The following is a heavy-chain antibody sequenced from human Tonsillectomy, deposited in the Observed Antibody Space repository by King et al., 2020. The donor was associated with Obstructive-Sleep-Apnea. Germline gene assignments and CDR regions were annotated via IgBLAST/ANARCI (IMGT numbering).Heavy chain of an antibody. D-gene: IGHD5-18*01. J-gene: IGHJ4*02. CDR3: ARAGRDTASDADSYYFDY. V-gene: IGHV4-30-4*01. CDR1: GGSISSGDYY. Sequence: VQLQESGPGLVKPSQTLSLTCTVSGGSISSGDYYWRWIRQPPGKGLEWIGYIYYSGSTYYNPSLKSRVTISVDTSKNQFSLKLSSVTAADTAVYYCARAGRDTASDADSYYFDYWGQGTLVTVSS. CDR2: IYYSGST.